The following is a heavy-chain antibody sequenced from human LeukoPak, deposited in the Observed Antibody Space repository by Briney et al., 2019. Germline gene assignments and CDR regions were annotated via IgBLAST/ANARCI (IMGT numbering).Heavy chain of an antibody. Sequence: SETLSLTCAVYGGSFSAYYWSWIRQPPGKGLEWIWAINHSGSTNYNPSLKSRVTISVDTSKKQFSLKLSSVTAADTAVYYCARPRVRGIIIRGFDYWGQGTLVTVSS. D-gene: IGHD3-10*01. V-gene: IGHV4-34*01. J-gene: IGHJ4*02. CDR2: INHSGST. CDR1: GGSFSAYY. CDR3: ARPRVRGIIIRGFDY.